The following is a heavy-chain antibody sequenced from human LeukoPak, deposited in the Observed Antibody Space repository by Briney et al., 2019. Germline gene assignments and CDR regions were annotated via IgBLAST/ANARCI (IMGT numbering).Heavy chain of an antibody. CDR3: ARDLYYYDSSGYLGGY. CDR1: GFTFSDYY. J-gene: IGHJ4*02. Sequence: SCAASGFTFSDYYMSWIRQAPGKGLEWVSYISSSGSTIYYADSVKGRFTISRDNAKNSLYLQMNSLRAEDTAVYYCARDLYYYDSSGYLGGYWGQGTLVTVSS. CDR2: ISSSGSTI. V-gene: IGHV3-11*01. D-gene: IGHD3-22*01.